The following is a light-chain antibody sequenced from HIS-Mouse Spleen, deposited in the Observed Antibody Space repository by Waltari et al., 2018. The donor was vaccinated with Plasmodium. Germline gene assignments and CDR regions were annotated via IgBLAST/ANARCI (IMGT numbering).Light chain of an antibody. CDR1: SSDVGGYNY. J-gene: IGLJ2*01. CDR3: SSEAGSNNVV. CDR2: EVS. V-gene: IGLV2-8*01. Sequence: QSALTQPPSASGSPGQPLTIPCTGTSSDVGGYNYVSWYQQHPGKAPKFMIYEVSKRPSGVPDRFAGSKNGSTAALTVSGLQAEDEADYYCSSEAGSNNVVFGGGTKLTVL.